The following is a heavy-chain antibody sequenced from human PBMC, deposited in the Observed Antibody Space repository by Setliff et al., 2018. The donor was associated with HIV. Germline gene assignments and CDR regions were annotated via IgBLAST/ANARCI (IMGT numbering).Heavy chain of an antibody. CDR3: ARPQHIYDDSSDDY. J-gene: IGHJ4*02. D-gene: IGHD3-22*01. CDR1: GFSLATDGVA. V-gene: IGHV2-5*02. Sequence: SGPTLVNPTQTLTLTCDFSGFSLATDGVAVGWIRQPPGKGPEWLVLIYWDGDKRYNPSLKDRLTITKATSNNHVVLMMSNMDPADTAVYYCARPQHIYDDSSDDYWGQGTLVTVSS. CDR2: IYWDGDK.